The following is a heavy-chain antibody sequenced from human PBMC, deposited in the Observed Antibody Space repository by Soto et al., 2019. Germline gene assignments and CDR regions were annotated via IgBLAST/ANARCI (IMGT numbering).Heavy chain of an antibody. V-gene: IGHV3-23*01. CDR3: AKDSTYTVTKDLSR. Sequence: EVQLLESGGGVVQPGGSLRLSCAASGFTFSSYAMSWVRQAPGKGLEWVSAISGSGGSTYYADSVKGRFTMSRDNSKNTLYLQMNSLRAEDTAVYYCAKDSTYTVTKDLSRWGQGTLVTVSS. CDR1: GFTFSSYA. J-gene: IGHJ4*02. D-gene: IGHD4-17*01. CDR2: ISGSGGST.